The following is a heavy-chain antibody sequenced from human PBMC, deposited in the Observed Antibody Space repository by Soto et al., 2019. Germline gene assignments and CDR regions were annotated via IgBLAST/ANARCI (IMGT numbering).Heavy chain of an antibody. Sequence: ASVKVSCKXSGYTFTGYYMHWVRQAPGQGLEWMGWINPNSGGTNYAQKFQGRVTMTRDTSISTAYMELSRLRSDDTAVYYCARAGGVGYSSGWYDFDYWGQGTLVTVSS. CDR2: INPNSGGT. CDR1: GYTFTGYY. J-gene: IGHJ4*02. V-gene: IGHV1-2*02. CDR3: ARAGGVGYSSGWYDFDY. D-gene: IGHD6-19*01.